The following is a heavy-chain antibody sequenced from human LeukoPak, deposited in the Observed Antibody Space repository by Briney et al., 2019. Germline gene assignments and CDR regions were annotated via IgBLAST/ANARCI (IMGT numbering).Heavy chain of an antibody. CDR3: ARLRLGTINWFDP. J-gene: IGHJ5*02. D-gene: IGHD7-27*01. CDR2: IYYSGST. Sequence: PSETLSLTCTVSGGSISSSSYNWGWIRQPPGKGLEWIGSIYYSGSTYYNPSLKSRVTISVDTSKNQFSLKLSSVTAADTAVYYCARLRLGTINWFDPWGQGTLVTVSS. CDR1: GGSISSSSYN. V-gene: IGHV4-39*01.